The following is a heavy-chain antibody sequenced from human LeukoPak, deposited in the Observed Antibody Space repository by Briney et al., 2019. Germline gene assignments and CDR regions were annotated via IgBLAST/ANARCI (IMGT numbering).Heavy chain of an antibody. CDR3: AREGGGDSNWFDP. V-gene: IGHV3-21*06. J-gene: IGHJ5*02. CDR1: GFTFSSYS. CDR2: ISSSGRYI. D-gene: IGHD3-16*01. Sequence: GGSLRLSCAAPGFTFSSYSMNWVRQAPGKRLEWVSSISSSGRYIHYADTVKGRFTISRDNAKNSMYLQMNSLRAEDTAVYYCAREGGGDSNWFDPWGQGTLVIVSS.